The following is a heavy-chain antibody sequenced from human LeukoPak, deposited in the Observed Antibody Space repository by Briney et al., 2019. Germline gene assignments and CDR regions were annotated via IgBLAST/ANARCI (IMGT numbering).Heavy chain of an antibody. Sequence: SQTLSLTCDISGDSVSSNSAAWHWIRQSPSRGLEWLGRTYYRSRWYNDYAVSVKSRITINPDTSKNQFSLQLNSETPQDTAVYYCVRQYSSGWIYYYGMDVWGQGTTVIVS. CDR1: GDSVSSNSAA. V-gene: IGHV6-1*01. CDR3: VRQYSSGWIYYYGMDV. J-gene: IGHJ6*02. CDR2: TYYRSRWYN. D-gene: IGHD6-19*01.